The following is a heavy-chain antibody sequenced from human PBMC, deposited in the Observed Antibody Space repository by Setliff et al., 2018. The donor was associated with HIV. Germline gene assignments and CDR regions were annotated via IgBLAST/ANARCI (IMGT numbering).Heavy chain of an antibody. D-gene: IGHD1-26*01. J-gene: IGHJ3*02. CDR1: GFTFSNYG. Sequence: GGSLRLSCAASGFTFSNYGMHWVRQGLGKGLEWVAFIRSDGSSTTYADSVKGRFTISRDNAKNTLYLQMNSLRAEDTAVYYCARGGSYSHGAFDIWGQGTMVTVSS. CDR3: ARGGSYSHGAFDI. CDR2: IRSDGSST. V-gene: IGHV3-30*02.